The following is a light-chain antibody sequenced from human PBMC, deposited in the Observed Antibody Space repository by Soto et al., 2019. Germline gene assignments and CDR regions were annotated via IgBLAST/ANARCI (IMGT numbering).Light chain of an antibody. CDR2: ENN. CDR3: GTWDSSLSAHV. Sequence: SLVAQPPPVSGAPGQKGTHSCSGRRPNIGNNYVSWYQQLPGTAPKLLIYENNKRPSGIPDRFSGSKSGTSATLGITGLQTGDEADYYCGTWDSSLSAHVFGTGTKVTVL. J-gene: IGLJ1*01. CDR1: RPNIGNNY. V-gene: IGLV1-51*02.